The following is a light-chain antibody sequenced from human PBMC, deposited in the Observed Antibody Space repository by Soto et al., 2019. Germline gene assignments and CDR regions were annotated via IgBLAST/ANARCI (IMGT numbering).Light chain of an antibody. CDR2: GAS. CDR3: QQYGSSPRT. V-gene: IGKV3-20*01. Sequence: EVVLTQSPGTLSLSPGDRAALSCRASQSLSGNYLAWYQQKPGQAPRLLMYGASTRLTGIPDRFSGSGSGTDFTLIISRLEPEDFAVYYCQQYGSSPRTFGQGTKVEIK. J-gene: IGKJ1*01. CDR1: QSLSGNY.